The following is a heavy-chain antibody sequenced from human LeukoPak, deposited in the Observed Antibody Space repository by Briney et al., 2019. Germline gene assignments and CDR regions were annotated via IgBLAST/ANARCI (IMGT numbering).Heavy chain of an antibody. D-gene: IGHD6-19*01. CDR2: IHSIGST. V-gene: IGHV4-39*01. CDR1: GGSISSGSFF. Sequence: SETLSLTCTLSGGSISSGSFFWVWIRQPPGKGLEWLGSIHSIGSTYYNPSLKSRLTMSVDTSKNQFSLKLSSVTAADTAVYYCATTSYISGWHWNFDYWGQGTLVTVSS. J-gene: IGHJ4*02. CDR3: ATTSYISGWHWNFDY.